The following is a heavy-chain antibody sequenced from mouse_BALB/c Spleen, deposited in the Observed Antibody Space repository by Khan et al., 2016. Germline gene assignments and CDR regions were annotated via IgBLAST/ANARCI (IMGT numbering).Heavy chain of an antibody. CDR1: GYTFTNYG. J-gene: IGHJ1*01. CDR3: ARPAMTLYWCFDV. CDR2: INTYTGEP. V-gene: IGHV9-3-1*01. Sequence: QIQLVQSGPELKKPGETVKISCKASGYTFTNYGMNWVKQAPGKGLKWMGWINTYTGEPTYADDFKGRFAFSLETSASTAYLQINNLKNDDTATYFCARPAMTLYWCFDVWGAGTTVTVSS.